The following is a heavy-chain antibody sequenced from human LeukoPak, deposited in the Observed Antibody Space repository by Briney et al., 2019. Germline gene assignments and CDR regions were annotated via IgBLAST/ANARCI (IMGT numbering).Heavy chain of an antibody. Sequence: PSETLPLTCAVYGGSLSYYYWSWIRQPPEKGLEWIGEINRSGSTNYNPSLKSRVTISVDTPKNQFSLKVRSVTAADTAVYYCARNYGDFRPAWGQGTLVTVFS. J-gene: IGHJ5*02. CDR2: INRSGST. CDR3: ARNYGDFRPA. D-gene: IGHD3-10*01. V-gene: IGHV4-34*01. CDR1: GGSLSYYY.